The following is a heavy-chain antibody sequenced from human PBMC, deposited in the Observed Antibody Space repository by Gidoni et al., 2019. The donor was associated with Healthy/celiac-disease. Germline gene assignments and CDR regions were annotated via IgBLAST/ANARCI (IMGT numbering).Heavy chain of an antibody. CDR1: GYTFTGYY. Sequence: QVQLVQSGAEVKKPGASVKVSCKASGYTFTGYYMHWVRQDPGQGLEWMGWINTNSGGTNYAQKFQGRVTMTRDTSISTAYMELSRLRSDDTAVYYCASTYDSSGYYDAFDIWGQGTMVTVSS. D-gene: IGHD3-22*01. CDR2: INTNSGGT. J-gene: IGHJ3*02. CDR3: ASTYDSSGYYDAFDI. V-gene: IGHV1-2*02.